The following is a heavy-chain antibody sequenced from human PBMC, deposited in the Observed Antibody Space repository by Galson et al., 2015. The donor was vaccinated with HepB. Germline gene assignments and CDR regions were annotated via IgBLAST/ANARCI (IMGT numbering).Heavy chain of an antibody. CDR3: ARVPVRYGDYVGAFDI. V-gene: IGHV1-18*04. CDR1: GYTFTSYG. D-gene: IGHD4-17*01. J-gene: IGHJ3*02. Sequence: SVKVSCKASGYTFTSYGISWVRQAPGQGLEWMGWISAYNGNTNYAQKLQGRVTMTTDTSTSTAYMELRSLRSDDTAVYYCARVPVRYGDYVGAFDIWGQGTMVTVSS. CDR2: ISAYNGNT.